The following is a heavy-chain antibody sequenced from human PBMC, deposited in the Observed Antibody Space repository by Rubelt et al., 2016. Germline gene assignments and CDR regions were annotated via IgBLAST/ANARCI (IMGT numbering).Heavy chain of an antibody. CDR2: INHSGST. V-gene: IGHV4-34*01. CDR1: GGSFSGYY. CDR3: GTTGDYGMDV. D-gene: IGHD1-7*01. Sequence: QVQLQQWGAGLLKPSETLSLTCAVYGGSFSGYYWSWIRQPPGKGLEWIGEINHSGSTNYNPSLKSRVTISVDTSKNQFSLKLSSVTAADTAGYYCGTTGDYGMDVWGQGTTVTVSS. J-gene: IGHJ6*02.